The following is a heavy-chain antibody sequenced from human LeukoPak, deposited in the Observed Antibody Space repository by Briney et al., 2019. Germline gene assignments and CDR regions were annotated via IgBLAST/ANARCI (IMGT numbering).Heavy chain of an antibody. J-gene: IGHJ4*02. V-gene: IGHV3-53*01. D-gene: IGHD3-3*01. CDR3: ARDHPTASGLLDY. Sequence: PGGSLRLSCAASGFTVSSNYMSWVRQAPGKGLEWVSVIYSGGSTYYADSVKGRFTISRDNSKNTLYLQMNSLRAEDTAVYYCARDHPTASGLLDYWGQGTLVTVSS. CDR2: IYSGGST. CDR1: GFTVSSNY.